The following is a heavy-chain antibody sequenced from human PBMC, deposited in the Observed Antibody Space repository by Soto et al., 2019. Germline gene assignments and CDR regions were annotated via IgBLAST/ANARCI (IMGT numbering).Heavy chain of an antibody. J-gene: IGHJ3*02. Sequence: GGSLRLSCTASGFTFGDYAMSWVRQAPGKGLEWVGFIRSKAYGGTTEYAASVKGRFTISRDDSKSIAYLQMNSLKTEDTAVYYCTSYDSSGYYAFDIWRHGTMVTVSS. D-gene: IGHD3-22*01. CDR3: TSYDSSGYYAFDI. CDR1: GFTFGDYA. V-gene: IGHV3-49*04. CDR2: IRSKAYGGTT.